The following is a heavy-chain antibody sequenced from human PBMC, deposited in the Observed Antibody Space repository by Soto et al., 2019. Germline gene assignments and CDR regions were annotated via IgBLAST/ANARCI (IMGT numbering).Heavy chain of an antibody. Sequence: QVQLEQSEIEVKKPGSSVKVPCKVSGGAISWVRQAPGHGFEWLAGIVPTYRTIKYGQKFPDRLTITEDYKSLTRLRPGDTAFYYCVSSRSDPRDMYFGSWSSLDDWGQGTLV. CDR1: GGA. CDR3: VSSRSDPRDMYFGSWSSLDD. CDR2: IVPTYRTI. D-gene: IGHD3-10*01. J-gene: IGHJ4*02. V-gene: IGHV1-69*01.